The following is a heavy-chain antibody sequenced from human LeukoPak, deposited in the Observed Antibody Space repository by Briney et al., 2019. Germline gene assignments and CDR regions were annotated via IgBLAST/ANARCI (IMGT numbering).Heavy chain of an antibody. CDR1: GYSISSGYY. J-gene: IGHJ4*02. D-gene: IGHD2-2*02. CDR3: ARSALSRYLLFDY. CDR2: IYHSGST. Sequence: SETLSLTCTVSGYSISSGYYWGWIRPPPGKGLEWIGSIYHSGSTYYNPSLKSRVTISVDTSKNKFSLKLNSVTTADTAVYYCARSALSRYLLFDYWGQGTLVTVSS. V-gene: IGHV4-38-2*02.